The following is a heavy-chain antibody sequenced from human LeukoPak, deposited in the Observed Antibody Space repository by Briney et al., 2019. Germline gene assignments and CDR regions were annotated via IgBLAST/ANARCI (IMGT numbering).Heavy chain of an antibody. J-gene: IGHJ3*02. D-gene: IGHD5-18*01. Sequence: GGSLRLSCAASGFTVSSNYMSWVRQAPGKGLEWVSVIYSGGSTYYADSVKGRFTISRDNSKNTVYLQMNSLRAEDTAVYYCARDLVDSYGIDAFDIWGQGTMVTVSS. CDR2: IYSGGST. CDR1: GFTVSSNY. CDR3: ARDLVDSYGIDAFDI. V-gene: IGHV3-53*01.